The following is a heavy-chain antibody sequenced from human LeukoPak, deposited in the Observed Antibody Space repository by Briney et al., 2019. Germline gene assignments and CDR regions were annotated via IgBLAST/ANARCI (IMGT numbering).Heavy chain of an antibody. D-gene: IGHD6-6*01. CDR1: GFTFSTYW. CDR3: ARVGREYTSSSPPDY. Sequence: GGSLRLSCVVSGFTFSTYWMHWVRQGPGKGLVWVSRIDSGGSNTLYADSVRGRFTISRDNAKNTLYLQMNSLRVEDTAMYYCARVGREYTSSSPPDYWGQGTLVTVSS. V-gene: IGHV3-74*01. CDR2: IDSGGSNT. J-gene: IGHJ4*02.